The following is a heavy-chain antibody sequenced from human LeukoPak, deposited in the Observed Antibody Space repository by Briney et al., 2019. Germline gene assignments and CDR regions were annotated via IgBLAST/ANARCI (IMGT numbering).Heavy chain of an antibody. CDR2: ISYDGSNK. CDR1: GFTFSSYA. Sequence: GGSLRLSCAASGFTFSSYAMHWVRQAPGKGLEWVAVISYDGSNKYYADSVKGRFTISRDNSKNTLYLQMNSLRAEDTAVYYCARVAIAAAGTPNWFDPWGQGTLVTVSS. D-gene: IGHD6-13*01. V-gene: IGHV3-30-3*01. J-gene: IGHJ5*02. CDR3: ARVAIAAAGTPNWFDP.